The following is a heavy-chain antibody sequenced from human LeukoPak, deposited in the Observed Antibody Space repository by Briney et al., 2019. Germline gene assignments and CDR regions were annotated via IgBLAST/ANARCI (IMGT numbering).Heavy chain of an antibody. CDR1: GGSFSGYY. D-gene: IGHD6-13*01. Sequence: SETLSLTCAVYGGSFSGYYWSWVRQPPGKGLEWIGEINHSGSTNYNPSLKSRVTISVDTSKNQFSLKLSSVTAADTAVYYCARGRDSSSWSGDYWGQGTLVTVSS. CDR3: ARGRDSSSWSGDY. CDR2: INHSGST. J-gene: IGHJ4*02. V-gene: IGHV4-34*01.